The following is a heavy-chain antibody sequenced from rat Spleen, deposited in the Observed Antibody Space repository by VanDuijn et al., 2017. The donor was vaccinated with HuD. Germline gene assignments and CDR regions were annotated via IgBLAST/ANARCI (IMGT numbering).Heavy chain of an antibody. CDR2: IQNGGNT. CDR3: ARVHYYSASSYFDY. J-gene: IGHJ2*01. CDR1: GFSLTSNG. Sequence: QVQLKESGPGLVQPSQTLSLTCTVSGFSLTSNGISWVRQPPGKGLEWMGRIQNGGNTDYTSALKSRLSISRDTSKSQIFLEMNSLQTEDTAIYFCARVHYYSASSYFDYWGQGVMVTVSS. V-gene: IGHV2-1*01. D-gene: IGHD1-1*01.